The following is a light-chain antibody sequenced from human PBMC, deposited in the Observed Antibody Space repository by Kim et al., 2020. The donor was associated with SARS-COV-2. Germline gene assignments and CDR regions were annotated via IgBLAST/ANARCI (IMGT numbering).Light chain of an antibody. CDR1: QSVSDNF. J-gene: IGKJ2*01. CDR3: QQYGSSPKT. CDR2: DAT. V-gene: IGKV3-20*01. Sequence: LSPGERVTLSCRASQSVSDNFLAWYQQKPGQAPSLLIWDATKRATGVPDRFSGSGSGTDFTLTINRLEPEDFAVYHCQQYGSSPKTFGQGTKLTI.